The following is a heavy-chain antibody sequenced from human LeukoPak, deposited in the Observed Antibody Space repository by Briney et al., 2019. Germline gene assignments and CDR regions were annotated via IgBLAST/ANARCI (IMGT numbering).Heavy chain of an antibody. CDR3: ASTYCSGGSCYYGY. Sequence: SETLSLTCTVSGGSISSYYWSWIRQPPGKGLEWIGYIYYSGSTNYNPSLKSRVTISVDTSKNQFSLKLSSVTAADMAVYYCASTYCSGGSCYYGYWGQGTLVTVSS. V-gene: IGHV4-59*08. CDR2: IYYSGST. CDR1: GGSISSYY. D-gene: IGHD2-15*01. J-gene: IGHJ4*02.